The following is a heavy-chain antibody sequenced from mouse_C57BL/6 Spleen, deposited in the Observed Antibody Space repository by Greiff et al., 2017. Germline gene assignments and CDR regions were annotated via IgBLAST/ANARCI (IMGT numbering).Heavy chain of an antibody. J-gene: IGHJ3*01. CDR2: INPGSGGT. Sequence: VQLQQSGAELVRPGTSVKVSCKASGYAFTNYLIAWVKPRPGQGLEWIGVINPGSGGTNYNEKFKGKATLTADKSSSTAYMQLSSLTSDDSAVYFCVRDGLYYGSSYPAWFAYWGQGTLVTVSA. CDR3: VRDGLYYGSSYPAWFAY. CDR1: GYAFTNYL. D-gene: IGHD1-1*01. V-gene: IGHV1-54*01.